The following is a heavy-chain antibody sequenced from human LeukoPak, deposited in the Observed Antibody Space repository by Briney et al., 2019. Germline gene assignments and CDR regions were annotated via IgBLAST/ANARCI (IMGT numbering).Heavy chain of an antibody. J-gene: IGHJ4*02. CDR1: GDSISSSNCY. D-gene: IGHD3-10*01. V-gene: IGHV4-39*01. Sequence: SETLSLTCTVSGDSISSSNCYWGWIRQPPGKGLEWSGSIYFSGGTYYNASLKSRVTISVDTSKNQFSLQLSSVTAADTAVYYCARQTGSGLFSLPGGQGTLVTVSS. CDR3: ARQTGSGLFSLP. CDR2: IYFSGGT.